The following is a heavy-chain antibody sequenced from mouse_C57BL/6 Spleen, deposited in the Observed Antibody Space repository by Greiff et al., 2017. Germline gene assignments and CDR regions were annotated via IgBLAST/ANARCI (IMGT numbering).Heavy chain of an antibody. CDR3: ARRGLRLVCDY. V-gene: IGHV5-17*01. J-gene: IGHJ2*01. Sequence: EVHLVEPGGGLVKPGGSLKLSCAASGFSFSDYGMHWVRQAPEQGLEWVAYISRGSSTIYYADTVKGRFTISRDNAKNTLFLQMTSLRSEDTAMYYCARRGLRLVCDYWGQGTTLTVAS. CDR1: GFSFSDYG. D-gene: IGHD2-4*01. CDR2: ISRGSSTI.